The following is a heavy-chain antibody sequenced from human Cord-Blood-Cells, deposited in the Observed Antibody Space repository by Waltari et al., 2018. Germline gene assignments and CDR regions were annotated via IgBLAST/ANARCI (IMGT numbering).Heavy chain of an antibody. CDR1: GYSFTSYW. CDR2: IYPGDSDT. J-gene: IGHJ2*01. V-gene: IGHV5-51*01. Sequence: EVQLVRSGAEVKLPGESLQSSLNGYGYSFTSYWIGAVRQFPGKGLEWMGIIYPGDSDTRYSPSFKGQGTISADKSISTAYLQWSSLKASDTAMYYCARRYCTNGVCYWYFVLWGRGTLITVSS. CDR3: ARRYCTNGVCYWYFVL. D-gene: IGHD2-8*01.